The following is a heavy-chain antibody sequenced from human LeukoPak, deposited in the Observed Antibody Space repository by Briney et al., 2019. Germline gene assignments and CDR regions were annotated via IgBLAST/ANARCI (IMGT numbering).Heavy chain of an antibody. CDR2: INPISGAT. CDR3: ARLPYRDGVAQVY. V-gene: IGHV1-46*01. D-gene: IGHD3-16*02. J-gene: IGHJ4*02. CDR1: GYTFTRYY. Sequence: ASVKVSCKTSGYTFTRYYMQWVRQAPGHGLEWMGIINPISGATDYAQKFQGRVTMTRDTSTSTVYMELSSLRSEDTAMYYCARLPYRDGVAQVYWGQGTLVTVSP.